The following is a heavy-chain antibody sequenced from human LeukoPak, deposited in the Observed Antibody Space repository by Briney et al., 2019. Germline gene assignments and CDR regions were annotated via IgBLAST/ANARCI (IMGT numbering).Heavy chain of an antibody. CDR2: ISSSSSTI. Sequence: QAGGSLRLSCAASGFTFSNAWMNWVRQAPGKGLEWVSYISSSSSTIYYADSVKGRFTISRDNAKNSLYLQMNSLRAEDTAVYYCARERYYDSSPYWGQGTLVTVSS. V-gene: IGHV3-48*04. J-gene: IGHJ4*02. CDR3: ARERYYDSSPY. CDR1: GFTFSNAW. D-gene: IGHD3-22*01.